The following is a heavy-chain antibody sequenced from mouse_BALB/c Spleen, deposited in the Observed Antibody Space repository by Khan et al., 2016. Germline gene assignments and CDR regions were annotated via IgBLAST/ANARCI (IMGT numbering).Heavy chain of an antibody. CDR3: ASYYGSSYDYFDY. D-gene: IGHD1-1*01. V-gene: IGHV1-87*01. Sequence: QVQLQQSGAELARPGASVKLSCKAPGYTFTSYWMQWVKQRPGQGLEWIGAIYPGDGDTRYTQKFKGKATLTADKSSSTAYMQLSSLASEDSAVYYSASYYGSSYDYFDYWGQGTTLTVSS. CDR2: IYPGDGDT. CDR1: GYTFTSYW. J-gene: IGHJ2*01.